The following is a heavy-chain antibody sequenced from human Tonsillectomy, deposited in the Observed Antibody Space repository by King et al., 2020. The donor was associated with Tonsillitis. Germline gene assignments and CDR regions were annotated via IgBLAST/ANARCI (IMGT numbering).Heavy chain of an antibody. Sequence: VQLVESGGGLVKPGGSLRLSCAASGFTFRNAWVSLVRQAPGKGLGGVGRIKSKTDGGTTYYAAPVKGRFTISRDDSKNTLYLQMNSLKTEETAVYYCTTVYGAYDSSGYYYAFDIWGQGTMVTVSS. D-gene: IGHD3-22*01. J-gene: IGHJ3*02. CDR1: GFTFRNAW. CDR3: TTVYGAYDSSGYYYAFDI. V-gene: IGHV3-15*01. CDR2: IKSKTDGGTT.